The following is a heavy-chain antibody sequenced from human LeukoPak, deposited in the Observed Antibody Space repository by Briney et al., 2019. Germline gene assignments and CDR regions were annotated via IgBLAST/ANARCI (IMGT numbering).Heavy chain of an antibody. CDR1: GFTFSSYW. D-gene: IGHD3-22*01. V-gene: IGHV3-74*01. Sequence: GGSLRLSCAASGFTFSSYWMHWVRQAPGKGLVWVSRINSDGSSTSYADSVKGRFTISRDNAKNTLCLQMNSLRAEDTAVYYCARAESYDSSASFDYWGQGTLVTVSS. CDR3: ARAESYDSSASFDY. CDR2: INSDGSST. J-gene: IGHJ4*02.